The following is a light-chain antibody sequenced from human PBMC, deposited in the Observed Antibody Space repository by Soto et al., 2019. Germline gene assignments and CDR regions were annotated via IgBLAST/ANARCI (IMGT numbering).Light chain of an antibody. CDR1: QSISNY. CDR3: QQSYSTPYT. J-gene: IGKJ2*01. V-gene: IGKV1-39*01. CDR2: AAS. Sequence: DIQMTQSPSSLSASVGDRVTITCRSSQSISNYLNWYQQKPGKAPNLLIYAASSLQSGVPSRFSGSESGTDFTLTISTLQPEDFATYYCQQSYSTPYTFGQGNKLEIK.